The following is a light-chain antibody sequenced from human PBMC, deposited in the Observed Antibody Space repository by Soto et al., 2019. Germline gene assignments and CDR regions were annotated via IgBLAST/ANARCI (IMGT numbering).Light chain of an antibody. V-gene: IGKV3-11*01. CDR1: QSVSID. CDR2: DAS. CDR3: QHRHN. J-gene: IGKJ3*01. Sequence: EVVVTQSPATLSLSPGDRATLSCRASQSVSIDFAWYQQKPGQAPRLLIYDASNRATGIPARFSGSGSGTDFTLTISSLEPEDFAVYYCQHRHNFGPGTKVDIK.